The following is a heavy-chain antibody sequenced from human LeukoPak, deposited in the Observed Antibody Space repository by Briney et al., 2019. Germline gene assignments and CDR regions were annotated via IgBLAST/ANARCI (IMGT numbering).Heavy chain of an antibody. CDR1: GLIFRSYG. V-gene: IGHV3-33*01. J-gene: IGHJ4*02. CDR2: IYYDGSNK. Sequence: QPGGSLRLSCAACGLIFRSYGMHWVRQAPGKGLEWVAIIYYDGSNKYYTYSVKGQFPISRDNSKITLFLQMNSLRAEDTAVYYCATDRQLRYFDHWGQGTLVTVSS. D-gene: IGHD4-17*01. CDR3: ATDRQLRYFDH.